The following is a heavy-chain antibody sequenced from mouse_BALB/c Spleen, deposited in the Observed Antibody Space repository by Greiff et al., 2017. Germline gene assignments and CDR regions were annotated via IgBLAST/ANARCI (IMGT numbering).Heavy chain of an antibody. CDR2: ILPGSGST. CDR3: ARKGLDDSFAY. CDR1: GYTFSSYW. D-gene: IGHD2-4*01. Sequence: VKLQQSGAELMKPGASVKISCKATGYTFSSYWIEWVKQRPGHGLEWIGEILPGSGSTNYNEKFKGKATFTADTSSNTAYMQLSSLTSEDSAVYYCARKGLDDSFAYWGQGTLVTVSA. V-gene: IGHV1-9*01. J-gene: IGHJ3*01.